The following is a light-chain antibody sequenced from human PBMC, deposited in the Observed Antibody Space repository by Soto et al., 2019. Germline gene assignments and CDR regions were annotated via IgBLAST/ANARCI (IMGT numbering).Light chain of an antibody. Sequence: EIVLAQAPGTLSLSPGERATLSCRASQSVSSSYLAWYQQKPGQAPRLLIYGASSRATGIPDRFSGSGSVTEFALTISSLQSEDFAVYYCQQRSNWLTFGQGTRLEIK. CDR1: QSVSSSY. J-gene: IGKJ5*01. CDR3: QQRSNWLT. CDR2: GAS. V-gene: IGKV3D-20*02.